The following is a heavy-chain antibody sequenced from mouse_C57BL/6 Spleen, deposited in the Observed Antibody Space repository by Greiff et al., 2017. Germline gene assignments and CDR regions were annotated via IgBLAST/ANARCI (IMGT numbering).Heavy chain of an antibody. CDR2: IWRGGST. CDR3: DKKSITTGAMDY. CDR1: GFSITSYG. J-gene: IGHJ4*01. Sequence: VQLQQSVPGLVQPSQSLSITCTVSGFSITSYGVHWVRQSPGKGLEWLGVIWRGGSTDYNAAFMSRLSITKDNSKSQVFFQMNSLQADDTAIYCWDKKSITTGAMDYWGQGTSVTVSS. V-gene: IGHV2-5*01. D-gene: IGHD1-1*01.